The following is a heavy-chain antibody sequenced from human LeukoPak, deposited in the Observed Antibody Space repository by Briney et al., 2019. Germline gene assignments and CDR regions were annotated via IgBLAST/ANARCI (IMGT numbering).Heavy chain of an antibody. V-gene: IGHV1-18*01. CDR2: INAYNGNT. CDR1: GYTFTTYG. Sequence: ASVKLSCPASGYTFTTYGITWMRQAPGQGLEWMGRINAYNGNTNYAQKLQGRVTMTTDTSTSTAYMELRSLRSDDTAVYYCARDHTAVRPNWFDPWGQGTLVTVSS. D-gene: IGHD5-18*01. CDR3: ARDHTAVRPNWFDP. J-gene: IGHJ5*02.